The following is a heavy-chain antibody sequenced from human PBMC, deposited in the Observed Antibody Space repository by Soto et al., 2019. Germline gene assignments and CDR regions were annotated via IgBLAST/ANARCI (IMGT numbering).Heavy chain of an antibody. CDR3: VHSFYDLSGPFLFDY. J-gene: IGHJ4*02. Sequence: GSGPTLVNPTQTLTLTCTFSGFSLTTTGVGVGWVRQPPGKALEWLALIYWDDDRRLSPSLKNRLTITRDTSKDQVVLTLTNMDPVDTATYYCVHSFYDLSGPFLFDYWGQGTLVTVSS. CDR2: IYWDDDR. D-gene: IGHD3-22*01. CDR1: GFSLTTTGVG. V-gene: IGHV2-5*02.